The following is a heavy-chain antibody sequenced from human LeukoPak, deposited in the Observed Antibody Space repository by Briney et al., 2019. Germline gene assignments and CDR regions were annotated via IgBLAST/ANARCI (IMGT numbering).Heavy chain of an antibody. CDR2: ISSSSSYI. Sequence: GGSLRLSCAASGFTFSSYSMNWVRQAPGKGLEWVSSISSSSSYIYYADSVKGRFTISRDNAKNSLYLQMNSLRAEDTAVYYCVRDDDSRRFQHWGQGTLVTVSS. J-gene: IGHJ1*01. V-gene: IGHV3-21*01. CDR3: VRDDDSRRFQH. D-gene: IGHD3-16*01. CDR1: GFTFSSYS.